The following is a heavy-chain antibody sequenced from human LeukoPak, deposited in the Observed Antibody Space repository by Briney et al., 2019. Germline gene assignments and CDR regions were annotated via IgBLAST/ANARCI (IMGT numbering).Heavy chain of an antibody. CDR3: ARSFVPYSDYIYWFDP. D-gene: IGHD4-11*01. Sequence: ASVKVSCKASGYTFTDYYMNWVRQAPGQGLEWMGIINPSGGSTSYAQKFQGRVTMTRDMSTSTVYMELSSLRFEDTAVYYCARSFVPYSDYIYWFDPWGQGTLVTVSS. CDR1: GYTFTDYY. CDR2: INPSGGST. J-gene: IGHJ5*02. V-gene: IGHV1-46*01.